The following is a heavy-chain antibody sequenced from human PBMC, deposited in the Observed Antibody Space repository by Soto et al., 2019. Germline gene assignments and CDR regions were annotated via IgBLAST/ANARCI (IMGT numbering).Heavy chain of an antibody. Sequence: XGSLRLSCTSAGFNYSSSVMNWVRQAPGKGLDWVSSISGASAYIYYADSVKGRFTISRDNAKNSLYLQMSILRAEDTAIYYCASSFVNFDINPTWGQGTMVTV. CDR1: GFNYSSSV. CDR2: ISGASAYI. V-gene: IGHV3-21*01. CDR3: ASSFVNFDINPT. D-gene: IGHD3-16*02. J-gene: IGHJ3*01.